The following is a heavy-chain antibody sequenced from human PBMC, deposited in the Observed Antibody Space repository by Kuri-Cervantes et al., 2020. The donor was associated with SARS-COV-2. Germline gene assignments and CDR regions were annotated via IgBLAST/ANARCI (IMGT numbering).Heavy chain of an antibody. J-gene: IGHJ4*02. CDR2: IKPEGGEK. V-gene: IGHV3-7*01. CDR1: GFTFSNAW. Sequence: GGSLRLSCAASGFTFSNAWMSWVRQAPGKGLEWVAAIKPEGGEKHYVDSVRGRFTISRDDAKNSLYLQMNSLRAEDTAVYYCASLDHGLGSYYHTFPHDYWGLGTQVTVSS. D-gene: IGHD3-10*01. CDR3: ASLDHGLGSYYHTFPHDY.